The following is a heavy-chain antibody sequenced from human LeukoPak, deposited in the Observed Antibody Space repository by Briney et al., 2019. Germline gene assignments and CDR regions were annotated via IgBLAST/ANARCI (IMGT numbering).Heavy chain of an antibody. D-gene: IGHD6-13*01. Sequence: GESLKISCKGSGYSFTSYWIGWVRQMPGKGLEWMGIIYPGDSDTRYSPSFQGLVTISADKSISTAYLQWSSLKASDTAMYYCAVSSSWYWGRFGDAFDIWGQGTMVTVSS. J-gene: IGHJ3*02. V-gene: IGHV5-51*01. CDR1: GYSFTSYW. CDR3: AVSSSWYWGRFGDAFDI. CDR2: IYPGDSDT.